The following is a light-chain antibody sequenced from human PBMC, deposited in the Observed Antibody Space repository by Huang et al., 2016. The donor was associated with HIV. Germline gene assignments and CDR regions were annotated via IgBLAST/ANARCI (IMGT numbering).Light chain of an antibody. CDR3: QQYNNWPPAT. CDR2: GAS. V-gene: IGKV3-15*01. J-gene: IGKJ3*01. Sequence: EIVMTQSLATLSVSPGERATLSCRASQSVSSNLAWYQQKPGQAPRLLIYGASTRAIGIPARFSGSGSGTEFTLTISSLQSEDFAVYYCQQYNNWPPATFGPGTKVDIK. CDR1: QSVSSN.